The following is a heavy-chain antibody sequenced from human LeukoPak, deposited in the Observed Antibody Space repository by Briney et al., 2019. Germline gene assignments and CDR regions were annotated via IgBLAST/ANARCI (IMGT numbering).Heavy chain of an antibody. CDR1: GFTFSSYA. V-gene: IGHV3-48*04. D-gene: IGHD1-1*01. CDR3: ARAGYETLDAFDI. J-gene: IGHJ3*02. Sequence: PGGSLRLSCAASGFTFSSYAMSWVRQAPGKGLEWVSYISSSGSTIYYADSVKGRFTISRDNAKNSLYLQMNSLRAEDTAVYYCARAGYETLDAFDIWGQGTMVTVSS. CDR2: ISSSGSTI.